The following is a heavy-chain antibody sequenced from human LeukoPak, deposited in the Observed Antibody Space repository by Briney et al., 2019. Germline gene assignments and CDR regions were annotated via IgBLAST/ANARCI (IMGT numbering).Heavy chain of an antibody. Sequence: SETLSLTCTVSGGSISSYYWSWIRQPAGKGLEWIGRIYSSGSTSYNPSLKSRVTISVDTSKNQFSLKLSSVTAADTAVYYCARQGAGVPFDYWGRGTLVTVSS. CDR1: GGSISSYY. J-gene: IGHJ4*02. V-gene: IGHV4-4*07. CDR3: ARQGAGVPFDY. D-gene: IGHD3-10*01. CDR2: IYSSGST.